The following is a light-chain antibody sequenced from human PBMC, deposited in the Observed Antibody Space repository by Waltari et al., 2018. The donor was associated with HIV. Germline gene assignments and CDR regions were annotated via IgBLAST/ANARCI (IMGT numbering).Light chain of an antibody. CDR3: ETWDSSTWV. J-gene: IGLJ3*02. Sequence: QPVLTQLSSDSASLGSSVKLTCTLTSGHSRNSIAWHQQQPGKAPRYLMKLEGGGGYNKGSGVPDRFSGSSSGDDRYLTISNLQFEDEADYYCETWDSSTWVFGGGTKVTVL. CDR2: LEGGGGY. V-gene: IGLV4-60*02. CDR1: SGHSRNS.